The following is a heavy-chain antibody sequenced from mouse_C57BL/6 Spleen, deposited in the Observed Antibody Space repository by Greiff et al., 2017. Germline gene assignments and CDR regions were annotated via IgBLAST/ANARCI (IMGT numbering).Heavy chain of an antibody. J-gene: IGHJ2*01. CDR3: ARSGYYGNLYYFDY. CDR1: GYTFTGYW. Sequence: VQLQQSGAELMKPGASVKLSCKATGYTFTGYWIEWVKQRPGHGLEWIGEILPGSGSTNYNEKFKGKATFTADTYSNTAYMQLSILTTEYSAIYYCARSGYYGNLYYFDYWGQGTTLTVSS. V-gene: IGHV1-9*01. D-gene: IGHD2-1*01. CDR2: ILPGSGST.